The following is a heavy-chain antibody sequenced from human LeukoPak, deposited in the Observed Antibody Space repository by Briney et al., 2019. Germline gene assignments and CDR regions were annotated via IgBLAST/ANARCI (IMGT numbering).Heavy chain of an antibody. V-gene: IGHV3-23*01. Sequence: PGGSLRPSCAGSGFTFSSYAMSWVRQAPGQGLEWVSVISDSGDYTSYADSVRGRFTISRYNSRNTLYLQMISLRPEDTAVYYCAKDTSIGKYCTNGVCSPFDYWGQGSLVTVSS. CDR1: GFTFSSYA. CDR2: ISDSGDYT. J-gene: IGHJ4*02. D-gene: IGHD2-8*01. CDR3: AKDTSIGKYCTNGVCSPFDY.